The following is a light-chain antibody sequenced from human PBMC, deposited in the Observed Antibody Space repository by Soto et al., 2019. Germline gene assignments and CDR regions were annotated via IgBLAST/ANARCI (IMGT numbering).Light chain of an antibody. J-gene: IGLJ3*02. CDR2: EVS. Sequence: QSALTQPPSASGSPGQSVTISCTGTSSDVGGYNYVSWYQQHPGKAPKLIIYEVSKRPSGVPDRFSGSKSGNTASLTVSGLQAEDEAHYYCSSYGGSNNLVFGGGTKLTVL. V-gene: IGLV2-8*01. CDR3: SSYGGSNNLV. CDR1: SSDVGGYNY.